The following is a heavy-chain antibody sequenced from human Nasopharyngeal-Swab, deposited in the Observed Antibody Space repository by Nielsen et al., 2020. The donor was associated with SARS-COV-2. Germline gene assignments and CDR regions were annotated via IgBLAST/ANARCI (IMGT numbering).Heavy chain of an antibody. CDR1: GYTFTNYG. Sequence: ASVKVSCKASGYTFTNYGFTWVRQAPGQGLEWIGWISAYDGNTNYAQKLQDRVTLTTDTSTRTAYMELRSLRSDDTAVYYCARAIVAVSAAIWNYYYHCYMDVGGKGTTVTVSS. CDR3: ARAIVAVSAAIWNYYYHCYMDV. J-gene: IGHJ6*03. CDR2: ISAYDGNT. D-gene: IGHD2-2*01. V-gene: IGHV1-18*04.